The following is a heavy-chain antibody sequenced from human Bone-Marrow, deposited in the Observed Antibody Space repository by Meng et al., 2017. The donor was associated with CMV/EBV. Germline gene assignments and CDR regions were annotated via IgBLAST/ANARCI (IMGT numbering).Heavy chain of an antibody. D-gene: IGHD2-2*02. CDR2: ISSSGSTI. V-gene: IGHV3-48*03. CDR3: ARLCSTSCYTDAFDI. Sequence: GESLKISCAASGFTFSSYEMNWVRQAPGKGLEWVSYISSSGSTIYYADSVKGRFTISRDNAKNSLYLQMNSLRAEDTAVYYCARLCSTSCYTDAFDIWGQGTMVPVSS. J-gene: IGHJ3*02. CDR1: GFTFSSYE.